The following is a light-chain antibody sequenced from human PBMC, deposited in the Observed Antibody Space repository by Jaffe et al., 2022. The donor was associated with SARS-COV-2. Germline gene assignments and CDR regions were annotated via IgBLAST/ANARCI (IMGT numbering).Light chain of an antibody. CDR1: TSNIGGNT. J-gene: IGLJ2*01. CDR2: YNN. CDR3: ATWDGSLNVVV. V-gene: IGLV1-44*01. Sequence: QSVLTQPPSASGTPGQRVTISCSGSTSNIGGNTVSWFRQVPGAAPKLLIYYNNQRPSGVPDRFSASKSGTSASLAISGLQSEDESDYFCATWDGSLNVVVFGGGTKLTVL.